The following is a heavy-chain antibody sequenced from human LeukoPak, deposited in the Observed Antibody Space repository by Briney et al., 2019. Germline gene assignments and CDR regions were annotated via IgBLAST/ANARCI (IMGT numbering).Heavy chain of an antibody. D-gene: IGHD5-24*01. CDR1: GFTFSSYA. Sequence: PGGSLRLSCAASGFTFSSYAMHWVRQAPGKGLEWVAVISYDGSNKYYADSVKGRFTISRDNSKNTLYLQMNSLRAEDTAVYYCAREGPGMATISYYYYYYGMDVWGQGTTVTVSS. CDR2: ISYDGSNK. CDR3: AREGPGMATISYYYYYYGMDV. J-gene: IGHJ6*02. V-gene: IGHV3-30-3*01.